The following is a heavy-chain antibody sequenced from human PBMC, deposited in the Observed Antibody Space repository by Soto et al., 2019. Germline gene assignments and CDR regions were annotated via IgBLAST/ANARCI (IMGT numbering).Heavy chain of an antibody. CDR1: GYDFSTHW. J-gene: IGHJ6*02. D-gene: IGHD6-13*01. Sequence: RGESLKISCKASGYDFSTHWIGWVRQMPGKGLEWMGRIDPSDSYTNYSPSFQGHVTISADKSISTAYLQWSSLKASDTAMYYCASPSRVAAAGTPYYYYYGMDVWGQGTTVTVSS. CDR3: ASPSRVAAAGTPYYYYYGMDV. V-gene: IGHV5-10-1*01. CDR2: IDPSDSYT.